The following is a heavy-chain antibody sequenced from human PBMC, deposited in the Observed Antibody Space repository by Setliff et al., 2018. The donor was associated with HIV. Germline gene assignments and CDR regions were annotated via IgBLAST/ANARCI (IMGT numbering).Heavy chain of an antibody. CDR3: ARHNVITYGGLLSDYYYYGLDV. CDR2: IDYSGST. Sequence: SETLSLTCTVPGGSINDQYFSWIRQSPGKGLEWIGSIDYSGSTKYNPSLNSRGTISIDTSKNELSLKLTSVTAADTAVYYCARHNVITYGGLLSDYYYYGLDVWGHGTTVTVSS. D-gene: IGHD3-16*01. V-gene: IGHV4-59*11. J-gene: IGHJ6*02. CDR1: GGSINDQY.